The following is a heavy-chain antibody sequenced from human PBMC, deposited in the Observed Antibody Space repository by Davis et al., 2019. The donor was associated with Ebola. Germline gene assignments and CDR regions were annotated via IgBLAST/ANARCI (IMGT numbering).Heavy chain of an antibody. D-gene: IGHD2-8*02. Sequence: GESLKISCKGSGYSFTNYWIAWVRQRPGKGLEWMGVIYPGDSDTRYSPSFRGQVTISVDKSISTAYLQWSSLKASDTAIYYCASLRRTITGMDDSFDIWGQGTMVTVFS. CDR3: ASLRRTITGMDDSFDI. V-gene: IGHV5-51*01. CDR2: IYPGDSDT. CDR1: GYSFTNYW. J-gene: IGHJ3*02.